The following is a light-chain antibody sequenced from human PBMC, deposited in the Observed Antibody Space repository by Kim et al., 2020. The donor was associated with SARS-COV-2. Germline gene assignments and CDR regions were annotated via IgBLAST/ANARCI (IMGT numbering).Light chain of an antibody. J-gene: IGKJ5*01. Sequence: ASVGDRVSITCRASQDIRNDLCWYQQSPGRAPQRLIYVASSLQSGVPSTCSGSGSGTEISLTISSVQPEKFLTYFCLQHSTYPSTFGQGRRLGSK. CDR2: VAS. CDR1: QDIRND. V-gene: IGKV1-17*01. CDR3: LQHSTYPST.